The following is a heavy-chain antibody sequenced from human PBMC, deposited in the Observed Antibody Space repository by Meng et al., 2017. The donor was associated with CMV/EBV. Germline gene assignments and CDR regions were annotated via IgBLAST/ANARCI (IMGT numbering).Heavy chain of an antibody. D-gene: IGHD1-26*01. V-gene: IGHV3-21*01. CDR3: ARDSGSYRLGWFDP. CDR1: GFTFSSYS. J-gene: IGHJ5*02. CDR2: ISGSSSYI. Sequence: ASGFTFSSYSMNWVRQAPGKGLEWVSSISGSSSYIYYADSVKGRFTISRDNAKNSLYLQMNSLRAEDTAVYYCARDSGSYRLGWFDPWGQGTLVTVSS.